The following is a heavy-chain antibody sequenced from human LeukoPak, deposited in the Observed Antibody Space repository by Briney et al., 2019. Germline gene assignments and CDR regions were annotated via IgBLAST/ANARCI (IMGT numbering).Heavy chain of an antibody. V-gene: IGHV3-33*06. CDR2: IWYDGSNK. CDR1: GFTFSSYG. CDR3: AKGLTSDQQY. D-gene: IGHD1/OR15-1a*01. J-gene: IGHJ4*02. Sequence: GRSLRLSCAASGFTFSSYGMHWVRQASGKGLEWVAVIWYDGSNKYYADSVKGRFTISRDNSKNTLYLQMNSLRAEDTAVYYCAKGLTSDQQYWGQGTLVTVSS.